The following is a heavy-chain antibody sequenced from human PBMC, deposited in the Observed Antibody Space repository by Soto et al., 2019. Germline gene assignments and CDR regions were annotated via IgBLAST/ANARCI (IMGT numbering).Heavy chain of an antibody. D-gene: IGHD4-17*01. Sequence: QLQLQESGPGLVKPSETLSLTCTVSGGSISSSSYYWGWIRQPPGKGLEWSGSIYYSGSTYYNPFRKGRLTISMDTSKYQFSLKLSSVTAAETAVYYCARPVYGGYAFGMDVWGQGTTVTVSS. CDR1: GGSISSSSYY. CDR2: IYYSGST. V-gene: IGHV4-39*01. CDR3: ARPVYGGYAFGMDV. J-gene: IGHJ6*02.